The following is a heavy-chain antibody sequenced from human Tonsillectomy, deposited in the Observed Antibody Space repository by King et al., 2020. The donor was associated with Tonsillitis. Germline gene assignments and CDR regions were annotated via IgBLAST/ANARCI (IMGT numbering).Heavy chain of an antibody. Sequence: VQLVESGGGLVQPGRSLRLSCAASGFTFDEYAMHWVRQAPGKGLEWVSGIRWNSATTGYADAVKGRFIISRDNGKNSLYLQMNTLRAEDTALYYCAKDNYDFWSGSALDYWGQGTLVTVSS. CDR1: GFTFDEYA. J-gene: IGHJ4*02. V-gene: IGHV3-9*01. D-gene: IGHD3-3*01. CDR2: IRWNSATT. CDR3: AKDNYDFWSGSALDY.